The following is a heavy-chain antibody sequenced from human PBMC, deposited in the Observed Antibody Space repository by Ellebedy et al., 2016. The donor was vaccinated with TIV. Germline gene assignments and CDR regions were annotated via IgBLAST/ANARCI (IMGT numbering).Heavy chain of an antibody. V-gene: IGHV5-51*01. CDR3: AIMGGSGSLPGAFDI. CDR2: IYPGDSDT. Sequence: ASVKVSCKGSGYSFTSYWIGWVRQMPGKGLEWMGIIYPGDSDTRYSPSFQGQVTISADKSISTAYLQWSSLKASDTAMYYCAIMGGSGSLPGAFDIWGQGTMVTVSS. D-gene: IGHD3-10*01. J-gene: IGHJ3*02. CDR1: GYSFTSYW.